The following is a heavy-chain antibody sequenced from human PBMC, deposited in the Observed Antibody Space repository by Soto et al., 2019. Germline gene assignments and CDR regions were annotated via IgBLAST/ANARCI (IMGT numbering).Heavy chain of an antibody. CDR1: GFTFSSYA. CDR2: ISYDGNNK. Sequence: QVQLVESGGGVVQPGRSLRLSCAASGFTFSSYAMHWVRQAPGKGLEWVAVISYDGNNKYHADSVKCRFTISRDNSKNTLYLQMNSLRAEDTAVYYCARDFEYSSDYGMDVCGQGTTVTVS. V-gene: IGHV3-30-3*01. D-gene: IGHD6-6*01. CDR3: ARDFEYSSDYGMDV. J-gene: IGHJ6*02.